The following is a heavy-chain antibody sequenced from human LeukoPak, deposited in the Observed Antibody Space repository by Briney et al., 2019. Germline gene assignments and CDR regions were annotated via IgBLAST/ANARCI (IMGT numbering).Heavy chain of an antibody. CDR2: IYYSGST. J-gene: IGHJ4*02. CDR1: GGSISSYY. Sequence: SETLSLTCTVSGGSISSYYWSWIRQPPGKGLEWIGYIYYSGSTNYNPSLKSRVTISVDTSKNQFSLKLSSVTAADTAVYYCAREDAVAAQMRFWGQGTLVTVSS. D-gene: IGHD6-19*01. V-gene: IGHV4-59*01. CDR3: AREDAVAAQMRF.